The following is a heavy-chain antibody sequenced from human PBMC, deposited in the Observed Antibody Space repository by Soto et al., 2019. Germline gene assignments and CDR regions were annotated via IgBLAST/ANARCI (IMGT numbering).Heavy chain of an antibody. CDR2: INPNSGGT. J-gene: IGHJ6*02. Sequence: GASVKVSCKASGYTFTGYYMHWVRQAPGQGLEWMGWINPNSGGTNYAQKFQGWVTMTRDTSISTAYMELSRLRSDDTAVYYCARFFVGKSMVGGMDVWGQGTTVTVSS. CDR3: ARFFVGKSMVGGMDV. V-gene: IGHV1-2*04. CDR1: GYTFTGYY. D-gene: IGHD3-16*01.